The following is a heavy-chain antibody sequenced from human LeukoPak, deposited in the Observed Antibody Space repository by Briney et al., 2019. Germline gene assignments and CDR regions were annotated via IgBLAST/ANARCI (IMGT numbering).Heavy chain of an antibody. J-gene: IGHJ4*02. CDR2: ISGSGGST. D-gene: IGHD6-19*01. CDR1: GFTFSSYW. Sequence: GGSLRLSCAASGFTFSSYWMSWVRQAPGKGLEWVSAISGSGGSTYYADSVKGRFTISRDNSKNTLYLQMNSLRAEDTAVYYCAKGDSSGWFPLDYWGQGTLVTVSS. V-gene: IGHV3-23*01. CDR3: AKGDSSGWFPLDY.